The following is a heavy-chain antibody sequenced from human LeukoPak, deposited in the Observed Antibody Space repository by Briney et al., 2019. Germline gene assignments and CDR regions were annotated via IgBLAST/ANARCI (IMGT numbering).Heavy chain of an antibody. CDR1: GFTFDNYA. D-gene: IGHD3-10*01. CDR3: AKDMAAYYYASGNIDY. CDR2: ISWDGGST. Sequence: GGSLRLSCAASGFTFDNYAMHWVRQAPGKGLEWVSLISWDGGSTYYADSVKGRFTISRDNSKNSLYLQMNSLRAEDTALYYCAKDMAAYYYASGNIDYWGQGTLVTVSS. V-gene: IGHV3-43D*03. J-gene: IGHJ4*02.